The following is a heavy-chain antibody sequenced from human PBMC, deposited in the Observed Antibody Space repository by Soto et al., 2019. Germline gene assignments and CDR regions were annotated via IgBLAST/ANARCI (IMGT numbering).Heavy chain of an antibody. CDR2: INPRGAGT. J-gene: IGHJ5*02. Sequence: ASVKVSCKASGYSFNNYHIHWVRQAPGQGLEWMGKINPRGAGTSYAQKFQGRVTMTRDTSTSTVYMELSSLRSEDTAVYYCARDIRFLDPWGQGVLVTVSS. CDR1: GYSFNNYH. V-gene: IGHV1-46*02. D-gene: IGHD3-3*01. CDR3: ARDIRFLDP.